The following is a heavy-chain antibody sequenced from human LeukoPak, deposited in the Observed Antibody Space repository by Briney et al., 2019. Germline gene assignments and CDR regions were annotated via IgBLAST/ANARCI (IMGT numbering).Heavy chain of an antibody. J-gene: IGHJ4*02. Sequence: GGSLRLSCAASGFTYSSNWMHWVRQAPGKGLVWVSRINTDGSITNYADSVKGRFTISRDNAKNTLYLQMNSLRAEDTAVYYCARADGIWGQGTLVTVSS. CDR3: ARADGI. CDR2: INTDGSIT. V-gene: IGHV3-74*01. CDR1: GFTYSSNW. D-gene: IGHD5-24*01.